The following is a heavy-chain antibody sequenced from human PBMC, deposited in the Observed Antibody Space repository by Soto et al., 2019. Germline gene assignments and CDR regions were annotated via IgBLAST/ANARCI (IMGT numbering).Heavy chain of an antibody. D-gene: IGHD3-10*01. CDR1: GGTFSSYA. Sequence: ASVKVSCKASGGTFSSYAISWVRQAPGQGLEWMGGIIPIFGTANYAQKFQGRVTITADESTSTAYMELSSLRSEDTAVYYCARDPSRFFLGSGHYYYGMDVWGQGTTVTVSS. CDR3: ARDPSRFFLGSGHYYYGMDV. V-gene: IGHV1-69*13. CDR2: IIPIFGTA. J-gene: IGHJ6*02.